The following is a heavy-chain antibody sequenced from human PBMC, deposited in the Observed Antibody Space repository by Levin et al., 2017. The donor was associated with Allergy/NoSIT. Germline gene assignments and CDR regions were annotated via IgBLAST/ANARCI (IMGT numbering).Heavy chain of an antibody. CDR2: IIPIFGTA. D-gene: IGHD6-13*01. CDR3: ARVVGSWGGYYDYYMDV. J-gene: IGHJ6*03. V-gene: IGHV1-69*01. Sequence: KISCKASGGTFSSYAISWVRQAPGQGLEWMGGIIPIFGTANYAQKFQGRVTITADESTSTAYMELSSLRSEDTAVYYCARVVGSWGGYYDYYMDVWGKGTTVTVSS. CDR1: GGTFSSYA.